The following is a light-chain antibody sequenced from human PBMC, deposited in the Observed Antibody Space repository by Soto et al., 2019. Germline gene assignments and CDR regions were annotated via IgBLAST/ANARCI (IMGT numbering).Light chain of an antibody. CDR3: QQYNNWPLP. J-gene: IGKJ1*01. Sequence: EIVMTQSPATLSVSPGERATLSCTASQSVSSNLAWYQQKPGQAPRLLIYGASTRATGIPARFSGSGSGTDFTRTISSLQSEDFAVCYCQQYNNWPLPFGQGTKVEIK. CDR1: QSVSSN. V-gene: IGKV3-15*01. CDR2: GAS.